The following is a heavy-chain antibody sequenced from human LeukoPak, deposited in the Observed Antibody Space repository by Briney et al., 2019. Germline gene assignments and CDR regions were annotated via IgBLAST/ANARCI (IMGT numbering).Heavy chain of an antibody. CDR3: ARQRGHIVGATYDY. CDR1: GVSISSGGYY. Sequence: SETLSLTCTVSGVSISSGGYYWSWLRQPPGKGLEWIVYIYHSGSTYYNPYLKSRVTLSVDTSKNQFFLKMTSMTAADTAVYYCARQRGHIVGATYDYWGQGTLVTVSS. V-gene: IGHV4-30-2*01. CDR2: IYHSGST. D-gene: IGHD1-26*01. J-gene: IGHJ4*02.